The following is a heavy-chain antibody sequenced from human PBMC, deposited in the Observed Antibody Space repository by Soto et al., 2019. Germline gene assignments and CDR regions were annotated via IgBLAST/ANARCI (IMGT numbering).Heavy chain of an antibody. CDR1: GVSITSSDFF. Sequence: SSETLFLTRSVSGVSITSSDFFRSFIPQPPGKGLEWIGYINSSGRAYYKPSLKSRVSISIDTSKNQFSLRLTSVTVADTAVYFCASFSTLGKDYGVDVWGQGTTVTVSS. CDR3: ASFSTLGKDYGVDV. J-gene: IGHJ6*02. V-gene: IGHV4-30-4*01. D-gene: IGHD3-3*02. CDR2: INSSGRA.